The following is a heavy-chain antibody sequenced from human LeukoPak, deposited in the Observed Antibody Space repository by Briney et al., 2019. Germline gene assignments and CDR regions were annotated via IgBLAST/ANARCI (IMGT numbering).Heavy chain of an antibody. Sequence: PSETLSLTCTVSGGSISSGDYYWSWIRQPPGKGLEWIGYIYYSGSTYYNPSLKSRVTISVDTSKNQFSLKLSSVTAADTAVYYCARVSSTVTTSGHDAFDIWGQGTMVTVSS. J-gene: IGHJ3*02. CDR2: IYYSGST. CDR1: GGSISSGDYY. D-gene: IGHD4-17*01. V-gene: IGHV4-30-4*01. CDR3: ARVSSTVTTSGHDAFDI.